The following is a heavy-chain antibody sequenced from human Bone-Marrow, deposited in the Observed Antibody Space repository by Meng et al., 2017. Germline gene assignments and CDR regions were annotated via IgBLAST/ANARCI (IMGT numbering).Heavy chain of an antibody. CDR3: ARELRNGSGSYSPDY. CDR2: IYTSGST. D-gene: IGHD3-10*01. CDR1: GGSISSGVYY. Sequence: VQLQCSCPGLVQPSQTLSLPCTVSGGSISSGVYYWSWIRQPAGKGLEWIGRIYTSGSTNYNPSLKSRVTISVDTSKNQFSLKLSSVTAADTAVYYCARELRNGSGSYSPDYWGQGTLVTVSS. V-gene: IGHV4-61*02. J-gene: IGHJ4*02.